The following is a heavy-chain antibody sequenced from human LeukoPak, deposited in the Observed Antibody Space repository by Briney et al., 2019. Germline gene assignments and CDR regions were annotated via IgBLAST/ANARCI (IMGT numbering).Heavy chain of an antibody. CDR2: ISWNSGSI. D-gene: IGHD3-10*01. V-gene: IGHV3-9*01. Sequence: GGSLRLSCAASGFTFDDYAMHWVRQAPGKGLEWVSGISWNSGSIGYADSMKGRFTTSRGNAKNSLYLQMNSLRAEDTALYYCAKGVRITMVRGAFDIWGQGTMVTVSS. J-gene: IGHJ3*02. CDR1: GFTFDDYA. CDR3: AKGVRITMVRGAFDI.